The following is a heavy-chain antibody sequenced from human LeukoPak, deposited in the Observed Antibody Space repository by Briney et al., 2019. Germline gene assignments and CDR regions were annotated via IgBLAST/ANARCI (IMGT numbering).Heavy chain of an antibody. CDR3: ASEVVADAFDV. CDR1: GFTFSRCW. V-gene: IGHV3-7*01. J-gene: IGHJ3*01. D-gene: IGHD2-15*01. Sequence: GGPLRLSCAASGFTFSRCWMSWVRQAPGKGLEWVANIKQDGSEKYYVDSVKGRFTISRDNAKNSLYLQMNSLRAEDTAVYYCASEVVADAFDVWGQGTMVAVSS. CDR2: IKQDGSEK.